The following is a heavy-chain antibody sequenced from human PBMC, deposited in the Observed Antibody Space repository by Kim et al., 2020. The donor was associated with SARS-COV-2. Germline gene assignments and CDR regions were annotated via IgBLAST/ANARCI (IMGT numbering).Heavy chain of an antibody. J-gene: IGHJ4*02. V-gene: IGHV7-4-1*02. D-gene: IGHD3-10*01. Sequence: ASVKVSCKASGYTFTTYAMCWLRQAPGQGLEWMGWINTNTGNPSYVRDFTGRFVFSVDTSVSTAYLEIRSLKVEDTAVYYCARDVHVSGSYPLNYCGQGTLVTVSS. CDR3: ARDVHVSGSYPLNY. CDR1: GYTFTTYA. CDR2: INTNTGNP.